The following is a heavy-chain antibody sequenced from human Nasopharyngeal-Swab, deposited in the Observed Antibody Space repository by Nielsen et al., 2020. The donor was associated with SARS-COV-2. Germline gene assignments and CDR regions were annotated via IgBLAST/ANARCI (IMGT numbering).Heavy chain of an antibody. CDR2: LSYDGSNK. Sequence: WIRQPPGKGLEWVAVLSYDGSNKYYADSVKGRFTISRDNSKNTLYLQMNSLRAEDTAVYYCARSGDYCSSTSCYLSDAFDIWGQGTMVTVSS. D-gene: IGHD2-2*01. CDR3: ARSGDYCSSTSCYLSDAFDI. V-gene: IGHV3-30-3*01. J-gene: IGHJ3*02.